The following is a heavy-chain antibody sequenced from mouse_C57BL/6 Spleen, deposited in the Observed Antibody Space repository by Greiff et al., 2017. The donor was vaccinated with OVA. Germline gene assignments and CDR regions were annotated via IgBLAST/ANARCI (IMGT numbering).Heavy chain of an antibody. V-gene: IGHV1-82*01. CDR2: IYPGDGDT. CDR3: ARSPHCGSRDYAMDY. D-gene: IGHD1-1*01. CDR1: GYAFSSSW. J-gene: IGHJ4*01. Sequence: QVQLQQSGPELVKPGASVKISCKASGYAFSSSWMNWVKQRPGKGLEWIGRIYPGDGDTNYNGKFKGKATLTADKSSSTAYMQLSSRTSEDSAVYICARSPHCGSRDYAMDYWGQGTSVTVSS.